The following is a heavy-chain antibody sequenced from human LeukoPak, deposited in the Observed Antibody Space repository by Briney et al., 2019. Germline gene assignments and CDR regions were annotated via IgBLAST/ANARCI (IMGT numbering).Heavy chain of an antibody. D-gene: IGHD2-15*01. Sequence: ASVKVSCKASGYTFTSYYMHWVRQAPGQGLEWMGIINPSGGSTSYAQKFQGRVTMTRDTSISTAYMELSRLRSDDTAVYYCARDGRMGWWIVDYWGQGTLVTVSS. CDR2: INPSGGST. V-gene: IGHV1-46*01. CDR3: ARDGRMGWWIVDY. CDR1: GYTFTSYY. J-gene: IGHJ4*02.